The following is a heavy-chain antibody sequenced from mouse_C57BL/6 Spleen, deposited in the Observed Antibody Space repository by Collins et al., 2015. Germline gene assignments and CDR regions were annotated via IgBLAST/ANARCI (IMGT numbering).Heavy chain of an antibody. J-gene: IGHJ1*03. CDR1: GYTFTTYG. V-gene: IGHV9-3*01. CDR2: INTYSGVP. CDR3: ARLITTVWYFDV. D-gene: IGHD1-1*01. Sequence: QIQLVQSGPELKKPGETVKISCKASGYTFTTYGMSWVKQAPGKGLKWMGWINTYSGVPTYADDFKGRFAFSLETSASTAYLQINNLKNEDTATYFCARLITTVWYFDVWGTGTTVTVSS.